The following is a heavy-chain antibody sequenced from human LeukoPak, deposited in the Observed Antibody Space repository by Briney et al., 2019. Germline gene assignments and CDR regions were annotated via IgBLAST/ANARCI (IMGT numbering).Heavy chain of an antibody. V-gene: IGHV3-7*01. CDR1: GFIFSSYW. CDR2: IKQDGSEK. D-gene: IGHD3-10*01. J-gene: IGHJ5*02. Sequence: GGSLRLSCAASGFIFSSYWMSWVRQAPGKGLEWVANIKQDGSEKYYVDSVKGRFTISRDNAKNSLYLQMNSLRAEDTAVYYWARVIDYFGSPHWFDPLGQGTLVTGSS. CDR3: ARVIDYFGSPHWFDP.